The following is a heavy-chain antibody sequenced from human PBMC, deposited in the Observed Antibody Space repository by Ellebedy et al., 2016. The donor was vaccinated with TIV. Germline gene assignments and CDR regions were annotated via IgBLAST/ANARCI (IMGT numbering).Heavy chain of an antibody. CDR1: GITFSNYW. V-gene: IGHV3-74*01. Sequence: GESLKISCAASGITFSNYWMHWVRQAQGKGLVWVSQMHSYGSTIRNAVYVKDRFNISRDNAKNTLYLQMNSLRAEATAVYYCARGGVTAAMDVWGQGATVTVSS. J-gene: IGHJ6*02. CDR3: ARGGVTAAMDV. D-gene: IGHD2-2*01. CDR2: MHSYGSTI.